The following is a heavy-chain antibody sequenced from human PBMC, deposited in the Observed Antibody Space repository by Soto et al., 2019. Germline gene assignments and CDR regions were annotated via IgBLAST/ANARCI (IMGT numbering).Heavy chain of an antibody. CDR1: GFTFNNFW. J-gene: IGHJ4*02. CDR2: INNDGSSR. D-gene: IGHD1-1*01. Sequence: EVQLVESGGGLVQPGGSLRLSCAASGFTFNNFWMHWVRQVPGKGLVWISRINNDGSSRSYADSVKGRFTISRDNAKNPLFLQRSSRRAKDTVVYFCARGVEENTGSCCWGQGTLVPVS. V-gene: IGHV3-74*01. CDR3: ARGVEENTGSCC.